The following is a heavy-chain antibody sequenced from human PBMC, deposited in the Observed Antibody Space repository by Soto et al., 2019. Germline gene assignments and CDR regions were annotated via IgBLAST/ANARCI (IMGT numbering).Heavy chain of an antibody. CDR2: MRANSGDT. J-gene: IGHJ5*02. Sequence: QVQLVQPGAEVRKPGASVKVSCKASGGIFTNFDFNWVRQATGQGLEWIGWMRANSGDTGHDQKFQGRVSMTRDTSMSTAYMELSSLRAEDTAVYYCARYIYGQGFKAWGQGTLVFVSS. CDR1: GGIFTNFD. V-gene: IGHV1-8*01. D-gene: IGHD3-3*02. CDR3: ARYIYGQGFKA.